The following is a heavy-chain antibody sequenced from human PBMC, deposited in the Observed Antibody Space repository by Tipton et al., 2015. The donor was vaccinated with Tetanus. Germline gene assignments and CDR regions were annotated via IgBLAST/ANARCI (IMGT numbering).Heavy chain of an antibody. V-gene: IGHV4-59*01. CDR1: GDSMTDFY. D-gene: IGHD5-24*01. CDR3: ARTTRRWLRPDY. J-gene: IGHJ4*02. CDR2: IFYSGRT. Sequence: LRLSCNVSGDSMTDFYWSWIRQPPGKGLEWIAYIFYSGRTQYNPSLKSRVTISVDTAKNQFSLQLSSVTAADTAVYYCARTTRRWLRPDYWGQGTLVPVSS.